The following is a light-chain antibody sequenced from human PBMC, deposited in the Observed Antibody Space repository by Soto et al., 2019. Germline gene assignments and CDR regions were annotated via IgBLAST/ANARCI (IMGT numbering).Light chain of an antibody. V-gene: IGKV3-20*01. J-gene: IGKJ1*01. CDR2: GAS. CDR3: QQYGSSPWT. CDR1: RTVSSSY. Sequence: ELVLTQSPGTLSLSPGERATLSCRASRTVSSSYLTWYQQKPGQPPRLLIYGASSRATGIPDRFSGSVSGTDFTLTVSRLEPEDFAVYYCQQYGSSPWTFGQGTKVEIK.